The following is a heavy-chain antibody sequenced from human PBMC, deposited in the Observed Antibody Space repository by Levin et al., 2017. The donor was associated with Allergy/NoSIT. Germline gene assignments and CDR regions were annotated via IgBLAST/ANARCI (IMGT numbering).Heavy chain of an antibody. V-gene: IGHV4-59*01. Sequence: SQTLSLTCTVSGGSISSSHWSWIRQPPGKGLEWIGYIYDSSGSTNYNPSLKSRVTISVDTSKNQFSLKLSSVTAADTAVYYCARDRAIVTTNAIYYYGMDGWGQGTTVTVSS. CDR1: GGSISSSH. CDR2: IYDSSGST. J-gene: IGHJ6*02. CDR3: ARDRAIVTTNAIYYYGMDG. D-gene: IGHD5-12*01.